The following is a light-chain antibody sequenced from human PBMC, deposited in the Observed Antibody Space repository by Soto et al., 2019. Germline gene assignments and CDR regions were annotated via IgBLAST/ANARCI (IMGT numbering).Light chain of an antibody. CDR3: QHYNSYSEA. J-gene: IGKJ1*01. CDR2: KAS. CDR1: QGISNL. Sequence: DIQLTQSPSSLSAFVVDRVTSTCRASQGISNLLAWYQQKPGKAPKLLIYKASTLKSGVPSRFSGSGSGTEFTLTISSLQPDDFATYYCQHYNSYSEAFGQGTKVDIK. V-gene: IGKV1-5*03.